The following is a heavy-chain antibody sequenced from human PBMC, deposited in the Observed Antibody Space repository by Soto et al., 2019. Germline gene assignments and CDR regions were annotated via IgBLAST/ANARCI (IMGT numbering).Heavy chain of an antibody. J-gene: IGHJ6*02. CDR3: TRISGYLYNYYGMDV. Sequence: EVQLVESGGGLVQPGGSLKLSCAASGLTFSGSAIHWVRQASGKGLEWVGRIRSKANSYATAYAASVKGRFTISRDDSKNTAYLQMNSLKTEDTAVYYCTRISGYLYNYYGMDVWGQGTTVTVSS. CDR2: IRSKANSYAT. CDR1: GLTFSGSA. V-gene: IGHV3-73*02. D-gene: IGHD5-12*01.